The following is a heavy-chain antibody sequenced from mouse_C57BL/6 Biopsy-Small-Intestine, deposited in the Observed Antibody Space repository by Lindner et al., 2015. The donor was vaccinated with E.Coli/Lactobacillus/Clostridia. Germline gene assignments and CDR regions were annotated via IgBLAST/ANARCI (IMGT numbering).Heavy chain of an antibody. J-gene: IGHJ4*01. CDR3: ARAVLTTTWQLNWIAP. D-gene: IGHD2-13*01. CDR2: MNPNSGNT. V-gene: IGHV1-81*01. Sequence: SVKVSCKVSGYTFTSYDIIWVRQATGQGLEWMGWMNPNSGNTGYAEKFQGRVTMTSNTSISTAYLDLSSLTYEDTAVYYCARAVLTTTWQLNWIAPWGQGALVTVSS. CDR1: GYTFTSYD.